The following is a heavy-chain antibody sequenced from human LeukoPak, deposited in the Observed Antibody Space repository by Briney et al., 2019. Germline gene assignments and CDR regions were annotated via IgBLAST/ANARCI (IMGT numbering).Heavy chain of an antibody. D-gene: IGHD2/OR15-2a*01. Sequence: GGSLRLSCEASGFTFGNYGMNWVRQAPGKGLEWVSAISGSGGSTYYADSVKGRFTISRDNSRNTLYLQMNSLRAEDTAVYYCAKGPLLWNWGQGTLVTVSS. CDR1: GFTFGNYG. CDR3: AKGPLLWN. CDR2: ISGSGGST. J-gene: IGHJ4*02. V-gene: IGHV3-23*01.